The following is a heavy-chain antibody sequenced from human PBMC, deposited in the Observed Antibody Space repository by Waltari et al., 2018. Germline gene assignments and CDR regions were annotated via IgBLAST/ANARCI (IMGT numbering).Heavy chain of an antibody. J-gene: IGHJ4*02. CDR2: INPNSGGT. CDR1: GYTFTGYY. D-gene: IGHD6-13*01. Sequence: QVQLVQSGAEVKTPGASVKVSCKASGYTFTGYYMHWVRQAPGQGLEWMGWINPNSGGTNYAQKFQGRVTMTRDTSISTAYMELSRLRSDDTAVYYCAVSEGQAAAGTWAFDYWGQGTLVTVSS. CDR3: AVSEGQAAAGTWAFDY. V-gene: IGHV1-2*02.